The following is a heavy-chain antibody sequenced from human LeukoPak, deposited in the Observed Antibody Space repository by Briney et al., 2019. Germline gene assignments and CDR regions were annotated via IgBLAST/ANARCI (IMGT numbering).Heavy chain of an antibody. CDR1: GFTFSSYA. CDR3: AKRLYMTTVVSH. V-gene: IGHV3-23*01. CDR2: ISGSGGST. J-gene: IGHJ4*02. D-gene: IGHD4-23*01. Sequence: GGSLRLSCAASGFTFSSYAMSWVRQAPGKGLEWVSAISGSGGSTYYADSVKGRFTISRDNSKNTLCLQMNSLRAEDTAVYYCAKRLYMTTVVSHWGQGTLVTVSS.